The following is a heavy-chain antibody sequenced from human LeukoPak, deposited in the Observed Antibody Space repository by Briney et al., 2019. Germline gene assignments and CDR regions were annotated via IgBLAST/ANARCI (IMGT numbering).Heavy chain of an antibody. CDR3: ARGGYYGSGNDFRFDP. Sequence: PSETLSLTCTVSGGSISSYYWCWIRQPPGKGLECIGYIHYTGSTNYNPSLKSRVTISVDTSKSQFSLKLSSVTAADTAIYYCARGGYYGSGNDFRFDPWGQGTLVTVSS. CDR2: IHYTGST. V-gene: IGHV4-59*01. D-gene: IGHD3-10*01. CDR1: GGSISSYY. J-gene: IGHJ5*02.